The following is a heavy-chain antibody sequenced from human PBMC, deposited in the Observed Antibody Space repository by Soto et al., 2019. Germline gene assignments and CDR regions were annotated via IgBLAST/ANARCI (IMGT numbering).Heavy chain of an antibody. V-gene: IGHV3-30*18. CDR3: AKRGLNWDFDY. J-gene: IGHJ4*02. D-gene: IGHD7-27*01. Sequence: QVQLVESGGGVVQPGRSLRLSCAASGFTFSSYGMHWVRQAPGKGLEWVAVISYEGSIKNYADSVKGRFTISRDNSKNTLYLQMNNLRAEETAVYYCAKRGLNWDFDYWGQGTLVTVSS. CDR2: ISYEGSIK. CDR1: GFTFSSYG.